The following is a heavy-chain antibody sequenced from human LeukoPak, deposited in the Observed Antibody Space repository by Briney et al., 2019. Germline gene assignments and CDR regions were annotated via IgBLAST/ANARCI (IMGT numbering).Heavy chain of an antibody. CDR2: IWYDGSSK. V-gene: IGHV3-33*01. Sequence: GGSLRLSCAASGFTFSSYGMHWVRQAPGKGLEWVAVIWYDGSSKYYADSVKGRFTISRDNSKNTLYLQMNSLRAEDTAVYYCAREAYIAVAGTDYYYYGMDVWGKGTTVTVSS. J-gene: IGHJ6*04. CDR1: GFTFSSYG. CDR3: AREAYIAVAGTDYYYYGMDV. D-gene: IGHD6-19*01.